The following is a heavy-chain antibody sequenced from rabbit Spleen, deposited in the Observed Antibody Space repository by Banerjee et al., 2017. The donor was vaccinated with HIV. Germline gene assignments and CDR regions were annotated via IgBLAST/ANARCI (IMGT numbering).Heavy chain of an antibody. Sequence: QSLEESGGGLVQPEGSLTLTCKASGFSFSSSYYMCWVRQAPGKGLEWIACIYAGRNGTTYYASWAKGRFTISKTSSTTGTLQMTSLTAADTATYFCARNGAGSNFAFKLWGQGTLVTVS. CDR2: IYAGRNGTT. CDR3: ARNGAGSNFAFKL. J-gene: IGHJ4*01. CDR1: GFSFSSSYY. D-gene: IGHD4-2*01. V-gene: IGHV1S40*01.